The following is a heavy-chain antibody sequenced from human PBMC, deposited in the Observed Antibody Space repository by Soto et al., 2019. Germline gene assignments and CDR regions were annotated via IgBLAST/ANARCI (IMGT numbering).Heavy chain of an antibody. J-gene: IGHJ4*02. CDR2: IIPIFGTA. V-gene: IGHV1-69*13. D-gene: IGHD3-10*01. CDR1: GGTFSSYA. Sequence: SVKVSCKASGGTFSSYAISWVRQAPGQGLEWMGGIIPIFGTANYAQKFQGRVTITADESTSTAYMELSSLRSEDTAVYYCAREPIVDYGSGSYSDYWGQGTLVTVSS. CDR3: AREPIVDYGSGSYSDY.